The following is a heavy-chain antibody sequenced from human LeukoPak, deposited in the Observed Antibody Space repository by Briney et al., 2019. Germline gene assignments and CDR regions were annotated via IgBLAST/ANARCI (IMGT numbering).Heavy chain of an antibody. CDR2: IYHSGYA. Sequence: AETLSLTCSVSGGSVSSNYWAWLRQPPGKGPEWIGYIYHSGYAKYNPSFKSRVTMSVDTSKSQFSLQLTSVTATDTAVYYCARHNIASDGARLFDFWGRGTLVAVSS. V-gene: IGHV4-59*08. CDR1: GGSVSSNY. D-gene: IGHD4-17*01. CDR3: ARHNIASDGARLFDF. J-gene: IGHJ4*02.